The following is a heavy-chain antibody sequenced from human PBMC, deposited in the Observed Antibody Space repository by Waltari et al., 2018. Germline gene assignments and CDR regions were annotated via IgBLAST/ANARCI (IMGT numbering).Heavy chain of an antibody. CDR1: GGTFSSYA. CDR3: ASVWEPDGPFDY. D-gene: IGHD1-26*01. Sequence: QVQLVQSGAEVKKPGSSVKVSCKASGGTFSSYAISWVRQAPGQGLEWMGRISPIFGTTNYAQKFQGRVTITADKSTSTAYMELSSVRYEDTAVYYCASVWEPDGPFDYWGQGTLVTVSS. V-gene: IGHV1-69*08. J-gene: IGHJ4*02. CDR2: ISPIFGTT.